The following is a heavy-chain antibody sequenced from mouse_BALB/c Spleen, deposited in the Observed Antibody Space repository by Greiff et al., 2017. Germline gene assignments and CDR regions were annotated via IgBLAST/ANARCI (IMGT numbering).Heavy chain of an antibody. Sequence: DVQLVESGGGLVKPGGSLKLSCAASGFAFSSYDMSWVRQTPEKRLEWVAYISSGGGSTYYPDTVKGRFTISRDNAKNTLYLQMSSLKSEDTAMYYCARQNWDGDYWGQGTTLTVSS. CDR2: ISSGGGST. D-gene: IGHD4-1*01. CDR3: ARQNWDGDY. J-gene: IGHJ2*01. V-gene: IGHV5-12-1*01. CDR1: GFAFSSYD.